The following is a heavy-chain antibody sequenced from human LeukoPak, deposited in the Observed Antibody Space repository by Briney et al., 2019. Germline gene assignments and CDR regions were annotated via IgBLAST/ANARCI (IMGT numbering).Heavy chain of an antibody. CDR2: IYYSGST. CDR1: GGSISSGGYY. D-gene: IGHD4-23*01. J-gene: IGHJ3*02. Sequence: PSETLSLTCTVSGGSISSGGYYWSWIRQHPGKGLEWIGYIYYSGSTYYNPSLKSRVTISVDKSKNQFSLGLSSVTAADTAVYYCARDKRLPFDYGGNPEAFDIWGQGTMVTVSS. CDR3: ARDKRLPFDYGGNPEAFDI. V-gene: IGHV4-31*03.